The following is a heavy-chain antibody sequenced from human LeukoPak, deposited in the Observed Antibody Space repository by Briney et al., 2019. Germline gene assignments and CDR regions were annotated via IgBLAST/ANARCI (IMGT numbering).Heavy chain of an antibody. V-gene: IGHV3-21*01. D-gene: IGHD6-19*01. J-gene: IGHJ4*02. CDR3: ASLPWLVRWIYY. CDR1: GFTFSSLA. Sequence: PGGSLRLSCVASGFTFSSLAMNWVRHAPGKGLEWVSSISSNSSYIQYADSVKGRFTISRDNARNSLYLQMNNLRAEDTAVYYRASLPWLVRWIYYWGQGTLVTVSS. CDR2: ISSNSSYI.